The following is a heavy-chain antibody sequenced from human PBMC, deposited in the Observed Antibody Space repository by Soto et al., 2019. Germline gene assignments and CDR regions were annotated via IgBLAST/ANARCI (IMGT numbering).Heavy chain of an antibody. D-gene: IGHD3-9*01. CDR2: IWYDGSNK. CDR3: ARGVVRYLTGYLYNWFDP. CDR1: GFTFSSYG. V-gene: IGHV3-33*01. Sequence: PGGSLRLSCAASGFTFSSYGMHWVRQAPGKGLEWVAVIWYDGSNKYYADSVKGRFTISRDNSKNTLYLQMNSLRSEDTAVYYCARGVVRYLTGYLYNWFDPWGQGTLVTVSS. J-gene: IGHJ5*02.